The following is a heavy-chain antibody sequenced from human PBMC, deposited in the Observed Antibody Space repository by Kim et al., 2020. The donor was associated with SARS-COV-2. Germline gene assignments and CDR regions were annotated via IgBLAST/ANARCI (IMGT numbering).Heavy chain of an antibody. Sequence: GQTNYAQKFQGRLPMTTDISTSTAYMELRSLRSDDTAIYYCAKDFGYMVDYWGQGSLVTVSS. CDR2: GQT. D-gene: IGHD5-18*01. J-gene: IGHJ4*02. V-gene: IGHV1-18*01. CDR3: AKDFGYMVDY.